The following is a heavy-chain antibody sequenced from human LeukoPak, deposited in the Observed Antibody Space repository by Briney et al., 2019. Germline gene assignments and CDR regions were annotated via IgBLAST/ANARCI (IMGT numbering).Heavy chain of an antibody. V-gene: IGHV5-51*01. CDR3: ARDGEGVSDFWSGYRVYYFDY. CDR2: IYPGDSDT. D-gene: IGHD3-3*01. CDR1: GYSFTSYW. J-gene: IGHJ4*02. Sequence: GESLKISCKGSGYSFTSYWIGWVRQMPGKGLEWMGIIYPGDSDTRYSPSFQGQVTISADKSISTAYLQWSSLKASDTAMYYCARDGEGVSDFWSGYRVYYFDYWGQGTLVTVSS.